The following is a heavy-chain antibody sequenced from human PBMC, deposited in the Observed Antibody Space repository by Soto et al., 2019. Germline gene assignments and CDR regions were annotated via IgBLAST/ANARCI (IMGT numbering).Heavy chain of an antibody. V-gene: IGHV3-11*01. CDR2: ISSSGDTT. CDR3: ARDRRPSLYYGLSV. CDR1: GFTFSDYY. Sequence: GSLRLSCAASGFTFSDYYMAWIRQAPGKGLEWVSYISSSGDTTAYADSVKGRFTISRDNAKNSLYLQMNSLRAEDTATYYCARDRRPSLYYGLSVWGQGTTVTVSS. J-gene: IGHJ6*02. D-gene: IGHD2-2*01.